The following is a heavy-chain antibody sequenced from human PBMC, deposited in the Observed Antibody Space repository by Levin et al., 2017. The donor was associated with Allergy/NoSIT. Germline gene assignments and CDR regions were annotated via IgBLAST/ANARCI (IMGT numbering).Heavy chain of an antibody. J-gene: IGHJ4*02. CDR1: GGSLRSYQ. CDR3: ARGGDYPRYYFDY. V-gene: IGHV4-4*07. D-gene: IGHD4-17*01. CDR2: FVSGTT. Sequence: SQTLSLTCTVSGGSLRSYQWSWIRQSAEKGLEWIGRFVSGTTTYNPSLKSRVTMSIDTSETQFSLELKSVTAADTAVYFCARGGDYPRYYFDYWGQGTPVTVSS.